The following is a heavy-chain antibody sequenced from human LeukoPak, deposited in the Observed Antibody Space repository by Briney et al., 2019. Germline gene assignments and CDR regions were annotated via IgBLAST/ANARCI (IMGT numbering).Heavy chain of an antibody. CDR1: GFMFSGFW. CDR2: IYHSGST. Sequence: GSLRLSCAASGFMFSGFWMSWVRQPPGKGLEWIGEIYHSGSTTYNPSLKSRVTISVDKSKNQFSLKLSSVTAADTAVYYCARGGATTVSYYYYGMDVWGQGTTVTVSS. D-gene: IGHD1-26*01. CDR3: ARGGATTVSYYYYGMDV. J-gene: IGHJ6*02. V-gene: IGHV4-4*02.